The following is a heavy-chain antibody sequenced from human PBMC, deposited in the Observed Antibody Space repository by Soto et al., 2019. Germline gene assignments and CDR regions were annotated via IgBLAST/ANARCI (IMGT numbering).Heavy chain of an antibody. CDR1: GFTFSTYT. CDR3: AKDGPKGGYDSF. V-gene: IGHV3-23*01. J-gene: IGHJ4*02. CDR2: VGGSGDGT. Sequence: LRLSCAASGFTFSTYTMTWVRQAPGKGLEWVSSVGGSGDGTYYADSVKGRFTISRDNSKNTLYLQMNSLRAEDTAVYYCAKDGPKGGYDSFWGQGTLVTVSS. D-gene: IGHD5-12*01.